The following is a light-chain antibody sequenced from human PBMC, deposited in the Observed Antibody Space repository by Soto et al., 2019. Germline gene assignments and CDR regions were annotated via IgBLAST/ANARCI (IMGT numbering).Light chain of an antibody. CDR2: SAS. V-gene: IGKV3-20*01. J-gene: IGKJ1*01. CDR3: HHFGSLPET. Sequence: EIVLTQSPGTLSLSPGERATLSCRASQSVSSSYLAWYQQKPGQAPRLLFYSASSRATGIPDRFSGSGSGTDFTLTISRLEPEDFAVYYCHHFGSLPETFGQGTNVE. CDR1: QSVSSSY.